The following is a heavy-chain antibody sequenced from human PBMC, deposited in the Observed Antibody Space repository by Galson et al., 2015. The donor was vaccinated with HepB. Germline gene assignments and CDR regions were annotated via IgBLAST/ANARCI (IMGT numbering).Heavy chain of an antibody. V-gene: IGHV1-69*04. Sequence: SVKVSCKVSGGTFSSYAISWVRQAPGQGLEWMGRIIPILGIANYAQKFQGRVTITADKSTSTAYMELSSLRSEDTAVYYCARVGSSWYAGWFDPWGQGTLVTVSS. CDR1: GGTFSSYA. CDR2: IIPILGIA. J-gene: IGHJ5*02. CDR3: ARVGSSWYAGWFDP. D-gene: IGHD6-13*01.